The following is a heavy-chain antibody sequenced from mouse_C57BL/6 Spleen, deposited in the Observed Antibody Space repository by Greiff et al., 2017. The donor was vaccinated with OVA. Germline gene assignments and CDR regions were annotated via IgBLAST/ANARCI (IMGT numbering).Heavy chain of an antibody. CDR1: GYTFTSYG. V-gene: IGHV1-81*01. D-gene: IGHD1-1*01. J-gene: IGHJ1*03. CDR2: IYPRSGNT. Sequence: VQLQQSGAELARPGASVKLSCKASGYTFTSYGISWVKQRTGQGLAWIGEIYPRSGNTSYNEKFKGKATLTADKSSSTAYMELRSLTSEESAVYFCARSPITTIVAQYFDDWGTGTTVTVSS. CDR3: ARSPITTIVAQYFDD.